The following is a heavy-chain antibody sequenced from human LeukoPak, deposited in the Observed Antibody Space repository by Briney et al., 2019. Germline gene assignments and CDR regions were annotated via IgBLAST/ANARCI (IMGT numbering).Heavy chain of an antibody. D-gene: IGHD3-10*01. V-gene: IGHV3-33*01. CDR1: GFTFSSYG. CDR2: IWYDGSNK. CDR3: ARGAYGSGTYHDFDI. Sequence: GGSLRLSCAASGFTFSSYGMHWVRQAPGKGLEWVAVIWYDGSNKYYVDSVKGRFTVSRDNSKNTLYLQMNSLRAEDTAVYYCARGAYGSGTYHDFDIWGQGTMVTVSS. J-gene: IGHJ3*02.